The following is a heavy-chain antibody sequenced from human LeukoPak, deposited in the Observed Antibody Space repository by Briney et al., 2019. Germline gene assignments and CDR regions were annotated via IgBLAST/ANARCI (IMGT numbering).Heavy chain of an antibody. D-gene: IGHD3-3*01. J-gene: IGHJ4*02. V-gene: IGHV4-34*01. CDR1: GGSFSGYY. CDR2: INHSGST. CDR3: ASNDFWSGYSGY. Sequence: SETLSLTCAVYGGSFSGYYWSWIRQPPAKGMEWIGEINHSGSTNYNPSLKSRVTISVDTSKNQFSLKLSSVTAADTAVYYCASNDFWSGYSGYWGQGTLVTVSS.